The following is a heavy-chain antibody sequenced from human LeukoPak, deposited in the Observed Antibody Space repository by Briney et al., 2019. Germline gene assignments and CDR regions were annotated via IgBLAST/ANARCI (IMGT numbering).Heavy chain of an antibody. CDR1: GFTFSSYG. Sequence: GGSLRLSCAASGFTFSSYGMSWVRQAPGKGLEWVSRISGSGGSTYYADPVKGRFTISRDKSKNTLYLQMNSLRADDTAVYYCAKWSSYGFPRAFDIWGQGTMVTVSS. CDR2: ISGSGGST. CDR3: AKWSSYGFPRAFDI. V-gene: IGHV3-23*01. D-gene: IGHD5-18*01. J-gene: IGHJ3*02.